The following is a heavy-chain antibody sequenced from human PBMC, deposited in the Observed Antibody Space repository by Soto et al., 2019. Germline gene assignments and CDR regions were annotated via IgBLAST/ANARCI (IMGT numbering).Heavy chain of an antibody. J-gene: IGHJ4*02. CDR2: IYWDDDK. CDR3: AHRQAWFGELTYFYY. V-gene: IGHV2-5*02. Sequence: QITLKESGPTLVKPTQTLTLTCTFSGFSLSTSGVGVGWIRQPPGKALEWLALIYWDDDKRYSPSLKSKLTITNDSSKNQVALTMTNMDTVDTATYYCAHRQAWFGELTYFYYWGQGTLVTVSS. CDR1: GFSLSTSGVG. D-gene: IGHD3-10*01.